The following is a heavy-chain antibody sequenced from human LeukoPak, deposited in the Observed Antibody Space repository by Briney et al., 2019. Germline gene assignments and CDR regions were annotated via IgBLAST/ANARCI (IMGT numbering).Heavy chain of an antibody. D-gene: IGHD6-13*01. CDR2: KKKEGSEK. CDR3: ARHQDSIAAAWAAFCDY. V-gene: IGHV3-7*01. CDR1: GFTFSSYW. J-gene: IGHJ4*02. Sequence: GGSLRLSCAASGFTFSSYWMRWVRQARGRGLEWVANKKKEGSEKYYVDSVKGRFTISRDNAKNSLYLQMNSLRAEDTAVYYCARHQDSIAAAWAAFCDYWGQGTLVTVSS.